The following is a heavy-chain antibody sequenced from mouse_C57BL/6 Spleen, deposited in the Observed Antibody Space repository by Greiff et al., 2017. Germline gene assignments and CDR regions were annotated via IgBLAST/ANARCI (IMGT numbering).Heavy chain of an antibody. D-gene: IGHD1-1*01. J-gene: IGHJ4*01. Sequence: VQLQQPGAELVRPGSSVKLSCKASGYTFTSYWMDWVKQRPGQGLEWIGNIYPSDSETHYNQKFKDKATLTVDKSSSTAYMQRSSLTSEDSAVYYCARSRYYGSSWAMDYWGQGTSVTVSS. CDR1: GYTFTSYW. CDR2: IYPSDSET. CDR3: ARSRYYGSSWAMDY. V-gene: IGHV1-61*01.